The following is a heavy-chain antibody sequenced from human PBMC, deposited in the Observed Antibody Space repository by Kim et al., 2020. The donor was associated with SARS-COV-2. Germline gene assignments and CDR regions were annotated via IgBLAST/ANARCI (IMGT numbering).Heavy chain of an antibody. V-gene: IGHV1-69*04. J-gene: IGHJ6*02. Sequence: QKFQGRVTITADKSTSTAYMELRSLRSEDTAVYYCARGYGDYDYYYGMDVWGQGTTVTVSS. D-gene: IGHD4-17*01. CDR3: ARGYGDYDYYYGMDV.